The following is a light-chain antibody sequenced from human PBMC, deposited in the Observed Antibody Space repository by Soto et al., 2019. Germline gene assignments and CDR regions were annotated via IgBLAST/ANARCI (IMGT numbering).Light chain of an antibody. Sequence: QSVLTQPPSVSGAPGQRVTVSCTGSNSNIGAGYDVHWFQQLPGTAPKVLIYNDDVLSSGVPDRFSASKSGSSASLAISGLQSDDEGDYYCAAWDDTLNALVFGPGTKLTVL. CDR3: AAWDDTLNALV. J-gene: IGLJ1*01. V-gene: IGLV1-40*01. CDR1: NSNIGAGYD. CDR2: NDD.